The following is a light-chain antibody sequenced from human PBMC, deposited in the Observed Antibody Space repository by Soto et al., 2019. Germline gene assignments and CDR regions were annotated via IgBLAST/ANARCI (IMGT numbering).Light chain of an antibody. CDR2: SAS. CDR3: LQRNRYPWT. CDR1: QDIRNY. Sequence: DIQMTQSPSAMSASVGDRVTIPCRASQDIRNYLVWFQQRPGKVPKRLIYSASSLQSGVPSRVSGSGSGTEFTFTINNVQPEDFATYYCLQRNRYPWTFGQGAKV. J-gene: IGKJ1*01. V-gene: IGKV1-17*03.